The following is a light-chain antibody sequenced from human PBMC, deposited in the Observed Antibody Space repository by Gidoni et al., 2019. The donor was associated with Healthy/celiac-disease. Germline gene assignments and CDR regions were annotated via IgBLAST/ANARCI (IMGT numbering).Light chain of an antibody. V-gene: IGKV3-15*01. J-gene: IGKJ1*01. CDR3: QQYNNWPPGT. CDR2: GAS. CDR1: QSVSSN. Sequence: EIVMTQSPATLSVSPGERATLSCRASQSVSSNLAWYQQKPGQAPRLLISGASTRATGIPARFSGSGSGTEFTLTISSLQSEDFAVYYCQQYNNWPPGTFXXXTKVEIK.